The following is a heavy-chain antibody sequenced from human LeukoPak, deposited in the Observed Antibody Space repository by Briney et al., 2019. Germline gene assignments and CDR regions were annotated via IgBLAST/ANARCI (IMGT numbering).Heavy chain of an antibody. CDR3: ARGRRLSGYSYGPYYYYYMDV. CDR1: GYSISSGHY. CDR2: IYHSGST. V-gene: IGHV4-38-2*02. J-gene: IGHJ6*03. Sequence: MPSETLSLTCTVSGYSISSGHYWGWIRQPPGKGLEWIGSIYHSGSTYYNPSLKSRVTISVDTSKNQFSLKLSSVAAADTAVYYCARGRRLSGYSYGPYYYYYMDVWGKGTTVTVSS. D-gene: IGHD5-18*01.